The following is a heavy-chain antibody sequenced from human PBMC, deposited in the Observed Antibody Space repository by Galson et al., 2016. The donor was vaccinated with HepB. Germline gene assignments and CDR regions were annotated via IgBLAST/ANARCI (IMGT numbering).Heavy chain of an antibody. D-gene: IGHD2/OR15-2a*01. CDR2: IYWDDDE. V-gene: IGHV2-5*02. CDR3: AHSCSSFQGFDY. Sequence: PALVKPTQTLTLICTFSGFSLSTSGVGVGWIRQPPGKALEWLALIYWDDDERYSPSLKSRLTITKDTSKNQVVLAMTNMVAVDTATYYCAHSCSSFQGFDYWGQGTLVTVSS. J-gene: IGHJ4*02. CDR1: GFSLSTSGVG.